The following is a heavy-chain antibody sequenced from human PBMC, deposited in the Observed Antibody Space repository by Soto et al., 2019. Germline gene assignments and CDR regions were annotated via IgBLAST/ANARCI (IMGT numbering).Heavy chain of an antibody. V-gene: IGHV3-74*01. D-gene: IGHD6-19*01. Sequence: EVQLVESGGGLVQPGGSLRLSCAASGFTFSSYWMHWVRQAPGKGLVWVSRINSDGSSTSYADSVKGRFTISRDNAKNTMYPQMNRLRAEDTAVYYCASRGHSSGLYYFDYWGQGTLVTVSS. CDR3: ASRGHSSGLYYFDY. CDR2: INSDGSST. J-gene: IGHJ4*02. CDR1: GFTFSSYW.